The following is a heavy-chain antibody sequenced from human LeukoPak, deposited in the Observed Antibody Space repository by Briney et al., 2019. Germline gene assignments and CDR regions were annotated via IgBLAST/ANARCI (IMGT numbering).Heavy chain of an antibody. V-gene: IGHV4-39*01. CDR2: IYYSGST. J-gene: IGHJ4*02. D-gene: IGHD6-13*01. CDR1: GGSISSSSYY. CDR3: ARAHSSSWPPGY. Sequence: PSETLSLPCTVSGGSISSSSYYWGWIRQPPGKGLEWIGRIYYSGSTYYNPPLKRRVTISVDTSKNQFSLKLSSVTAADTPVYYCARAHSSSWPPGYWGEGTLVTVSS.